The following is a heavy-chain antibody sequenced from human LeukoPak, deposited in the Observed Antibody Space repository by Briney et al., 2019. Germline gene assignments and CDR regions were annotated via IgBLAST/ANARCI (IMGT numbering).Heavy chain of an antibody. CDR3: ARAKSIAAAFDY. J-gene: IGHJ4*02. CDR2: IYYSGST. Sequence: SETLSLTCTVSGGFITSYYWSWIRQPPGKGLEWIGYIYYSGSTNYNPSLKSRVTISVDTSKNQFSLKLSSVTAADTAVYHCARAKSIAAAFDYWGQGTLVTVSS. D-gene: IGHD6-13*01. V-gene: IGHV4-59*01. CDR1: GGFITSYY.